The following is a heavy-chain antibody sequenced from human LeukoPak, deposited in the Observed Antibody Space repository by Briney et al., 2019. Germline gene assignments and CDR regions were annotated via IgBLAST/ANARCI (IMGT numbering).Heavy chain of an antibody. CDR1: GFTFSSYW. CDR2: IKQDGSEK. D-gene: IGHD4-11*01. J-gene: IGHJ6*03. CDR3: ARELQYYYYYMDV. Sequence: GGSLRLSCAASGFTFSSYWMSWVRQAPGKGLEWVANIKQDGSEKYYVDSVKGRFTISRDNAKNSLYLQMNSLRAEDTAVYYCARELQYYYYYMDVWGKGTTVTISS. V-gene: IGHV3-7*01.